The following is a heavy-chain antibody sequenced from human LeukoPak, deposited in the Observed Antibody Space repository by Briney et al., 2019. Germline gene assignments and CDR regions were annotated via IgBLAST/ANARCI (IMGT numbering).Heavy chain of an antibody. CDR2: IFYSGST. D-gene: IGHD3-10*01. V-gene: IGHV4-39*01. CDR1: GGSISSSSYY. Sequence: NTSETLSLTCTVSGGSISSSSYYWAWIRQPPGKGLEWIGNIFYSGSTYYNPSLKSRVTISVDTSKNQFSLKLSSVTAADTAVYYCARTPLRGATFFTPYPNWFDTWGQGTLVTVSS. CDR3: ARTPLRGATFFTPYPNWFDT. J-gene: IGHJ5*02.